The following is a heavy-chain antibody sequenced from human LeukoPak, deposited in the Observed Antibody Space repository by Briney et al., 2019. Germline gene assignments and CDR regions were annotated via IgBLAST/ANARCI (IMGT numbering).Heavy chain of an antibody. Sequence: GRSLRLPCAASGFTFSSYAMHWVRQAPGKGLEWVAVISYDGSNKYYADSVKGRFTISRDNSKNTLYLQMNSLRAEDTAVYYCARDIRYCTNGVCYNYYYGMDVWGQGTTVTVSS. CDR2: ISYDGSNK. CDR3: ARDIRYCTNGVCYNYYYGMDV. D-gene: IGHD2-8*01. V-gene: IGHV3-30-3*01. J-gene: IGHJ6*02. CDR1: GFTFSSYA.